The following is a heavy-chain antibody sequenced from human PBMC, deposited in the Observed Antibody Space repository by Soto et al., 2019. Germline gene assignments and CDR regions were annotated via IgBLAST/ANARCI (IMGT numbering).Heavy chain of an antibody. CDR2: INPSGGGT. V-gene: IGHV1-46*01. J-gene: IGHJ4*02. CDR1: GYTLTSYF. CDR3: ARGSAVSNDY. Sequence: HVQLVQSGAEVKKPGASVKVSCKASGYTLTSYFMHWVRQAPGQGLEWMGIINPSGGGTGYAQKFQGRVTMTRDTSTSTVYMELISLRSEDTAVYYCARGSAVSNDYWGQGTLVTVSS. D-gene: IGHD4-17*01.